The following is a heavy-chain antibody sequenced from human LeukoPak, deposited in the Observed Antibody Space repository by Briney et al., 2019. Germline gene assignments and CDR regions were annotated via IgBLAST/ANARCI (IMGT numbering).Heavy chain of an antibody. CDR3: AREAVAGTDYMDV. CDR1: GGSISGSNW. V-gene: IGHV4-4*02. Sequence: SETLSLTCAVSGGSISGSNWWSWVRQPPGKGLEWIGYIYYSGSTNYNPSLKSRVTISVDTSKNQFSLKLSSVTAADTAVYYCAREAVAGTDYMDVWGKGTTVTISS. CDR2: IYYSGST. D-gene: IGHD6-19*01. J-gene: IGHJ6*03.